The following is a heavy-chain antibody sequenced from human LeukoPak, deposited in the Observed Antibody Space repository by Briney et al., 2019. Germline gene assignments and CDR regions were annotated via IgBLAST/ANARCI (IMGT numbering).Heavy chain of an antibody. CDR3: ARGSGWYFY. Sequence: SETLSLTCTVSGGSISSYYWSWIRQPPGKGLEWIGYIYYSGSTNYNPSLKSRVTISVDASKNQFSLKLSSVTAADTAVYFCARGSGWYFYWGQGTLVTVSS. CDR1: GGSISSYY. V-gene: IGHV4-59*01. CDR2: IYYSGST. D-gene: IGHD6-19*01. J-gene: IGHJ4*02.